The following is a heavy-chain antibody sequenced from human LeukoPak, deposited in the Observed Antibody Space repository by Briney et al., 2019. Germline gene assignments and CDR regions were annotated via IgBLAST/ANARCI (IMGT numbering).Heavy chain of an antibody. CDR1: GGTFSSYA. D-gene: IGHD3-9*01. CDR2: IIPIFGTA. CDR3: AGRLRYFDQGAFDI. Sequence: ASVKVSCKASGGTFSSYAISWVRQAPGQGLEWRGGIIPIFGTANYAQRFQGRVTITADKSTSTAYMELSSLRSEDTAVYYCAGRLRYFDQGAFDIWGQGTMVTVSS. J-gene: IGHJ3*02. V-gene: IGHV1-69*06.